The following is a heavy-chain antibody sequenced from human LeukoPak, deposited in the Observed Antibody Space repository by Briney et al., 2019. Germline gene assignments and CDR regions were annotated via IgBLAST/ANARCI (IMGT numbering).Heavy chain of an antibody. CDR1: GGSISSGSYY. CDR3: ARSTLSSSWPFDY. J-gene: IGHJ4*02. Sequence: PSETLSLTCTVSGGSISSGSYYWSWIRQPPGKGLEWIGYIYYSGSTNYNPSLKSRVTISVDTSKNQFSLKLSSVTAADTAVYYCARSTLSSSWPFDYWGQGTLVTVSS. V-gene: IGHV4-61*01. D-gene: IGHD6-13*01. CDR2: IYYSGST.